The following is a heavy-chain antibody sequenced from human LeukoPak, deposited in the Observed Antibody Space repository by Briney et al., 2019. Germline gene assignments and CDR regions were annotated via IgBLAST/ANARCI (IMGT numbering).Heavy chain of an antibody. CDR1: GFTFNNYA. Sequence: GGSLRPSCATSGFTFNNYAMSWVRQAPGKGLEWVSAISSSGGSTFYADSVKGRFSISRDNSNNTLYLQMKSLRAEDTALYYCAKEDAPLGGRPKNWGQGTLVTVSS. D-gene: IGHD3-16*01. V-gene: IGHV3-23*01. CDR2: ISSSGGST. CDR3: AKEDAPLGGRPKN. J-gene: IGHJ4*02.